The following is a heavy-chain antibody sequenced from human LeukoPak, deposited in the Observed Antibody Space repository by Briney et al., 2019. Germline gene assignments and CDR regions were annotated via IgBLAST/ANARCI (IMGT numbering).Heavy chain of an antibody. V-gene: IGHV3-23*01. D-gene: IGHD3-9*01. J-gene: IGHJ4*02. CDR3: AKVPRGDDILTGYYFDY. CDR2: ISGSGGST. CDR1: GFTFSSYA. Sequence: GGSLGLSCAASGFTFSSYAMSWVRQAPGKGREWVSAISGSGGSTYYADSVKGRFTISRDNSKKKLCLKMNSLRAEDTAVYYCAKVPRGDDILTGYYFDYWGQRTLVTVSS.